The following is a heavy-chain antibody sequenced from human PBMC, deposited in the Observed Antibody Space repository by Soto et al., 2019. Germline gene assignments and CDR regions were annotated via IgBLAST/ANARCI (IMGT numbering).Heavy chain of an antibody. D-gene: IGHD5-18*01. Sequence: PAETLSLTCTVSGGSISGGGYYWSCIRQHPGKGLEWIGYIYYSGSTYYNPSLKSRVTISVDTSKNQFSLKLSSVTAADTAVYYCARGDMIQLWLPTDYWGQGTLVTVSS. CDR1: GGSISGGGYY. CDR2: IYYSGST. J-gene: IGHJ4*02. CDR3: ARGDMIQLWLPTDY. V-gene: IGHV4-31*03.